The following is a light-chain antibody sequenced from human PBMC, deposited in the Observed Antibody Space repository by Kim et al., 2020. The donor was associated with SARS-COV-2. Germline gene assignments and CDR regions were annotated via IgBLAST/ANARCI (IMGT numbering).Light chain of an antibody. CDR1: SSNIGAYYD. Sequence: QRLTISCTGTSSNIGAYYDVHWYQQRPGRAPKLLIHGNTNRPSGVPDRFSGSKSGTSASLDITGLQAEDEAVYYCQSYDRSLSGSVFGGGTQLTVL. J-gene: IGLJ2*01. CDR3: QSYDRSLSGSV. CDR2: GNT. V-gene: IGLV1-40*01.